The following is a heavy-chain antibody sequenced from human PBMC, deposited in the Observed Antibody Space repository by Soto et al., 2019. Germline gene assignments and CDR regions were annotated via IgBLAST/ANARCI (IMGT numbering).Heavy chain of an antibody. V-gene: IGHV4-39*01. CDR1: GGSIISYY. CDR3: ATSQKGYNWNYFDH. J-gene: IGHJ4*02. Sequence: SETLSLTCTVSGGSIISYYWGWIRQPPGKGLEWIGSIYYSGSTYYNPSLKSRVTISVDTSKNQFSLKVSGVSAADTAVYYCATSQKGYNWNYFDHWGQGALVTVSS. D-gene: IGHD1-20*01. CDR2: IYYSGST.